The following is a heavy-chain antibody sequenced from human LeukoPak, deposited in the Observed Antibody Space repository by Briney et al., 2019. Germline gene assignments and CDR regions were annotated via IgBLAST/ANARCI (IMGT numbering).Heavy chain of an antibody. D-gene: IGHD2-2*01. V-gene: IGHV3-33*01. CDR1: GFTFSSYG. J-gene: IGHJ6*04. CDR3: ARARYCISTSCYYHYYYYGMDV. CDR2: IWYDGSNK. Sequence: PGGVLRLSCAASGFTFSSYGMHWVRQAPGKGLEWVAVIWYDGSNKYYTDSVKGRFTISRDNSKNTLYLQMNSLRAEDTAVYYCARARYCISTSCYYHYYYYGMDVWGEGTTVTVSS.